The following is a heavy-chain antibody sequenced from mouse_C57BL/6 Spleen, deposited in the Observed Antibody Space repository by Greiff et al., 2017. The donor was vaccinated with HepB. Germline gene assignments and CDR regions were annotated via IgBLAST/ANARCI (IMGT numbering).Heavy chain of an antibody. V-gene: IGHV1-26*01. CDR2: INPNNGGT. CDR1: GYTFTDYY. CDR3: ARRIYYDYDDGYYFDH. Sequence: VQLQQSGPELVKPGASVKISCKASGYTFTDYYMNWVKQSHGKSLEWIGDINPNNGGTSYNQKFKGKATLTVDKSSSTAYMELRSLTSEDSAVYYCARRIYYDYDDGYYFDHWGQGTTPTVSS. J-gene: IGHJ2*01. D-gene: IGHD2-4*01.